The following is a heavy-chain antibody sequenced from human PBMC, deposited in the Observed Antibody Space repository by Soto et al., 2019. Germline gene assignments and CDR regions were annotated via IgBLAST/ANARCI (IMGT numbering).Heavy chain of an antibody. J-gene: IGHJ5*02. Sequence: QVQFVQSGAEVKKPGASVKVSCEASGYIFTSRTMHWVRQAPGQRLEWMGWINADNGHTKYLKKFQGRVTFTRDTSATTAYMELSRLTSEDTAVYYCTTGPGLGDGFDPWGQETLITVSS. D-gene: IGHD2-15*01. CDR1: GYIFTSRT. CDR2: INADNGHT. CDR3: TTGPGLGDGFDP. V-gene: IGHV1-3*01.